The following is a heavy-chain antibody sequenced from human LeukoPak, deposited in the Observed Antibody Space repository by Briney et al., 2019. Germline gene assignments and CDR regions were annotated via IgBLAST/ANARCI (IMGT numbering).Heavy chain of an antibody. Sequence: GGSLRLSCAASGFTFSSYAMSWVRQAPGKGLEWVSAISGSGGSTYYADSVKGRFTISRDNSKNTLYLQMNSLRAEDTAVYYCAKVPHHITYCYDSSGYVFDYWGQGTLVTVSS. CDR1: GFTFSSYA. J-gene: IGHJ4*02. CDR2: ISGSGGST. D-gene: IGHD3-22*01. V-gene: IGHV3-23*01. CDR3: AKVPHHITYCYDSSGYVFDY.